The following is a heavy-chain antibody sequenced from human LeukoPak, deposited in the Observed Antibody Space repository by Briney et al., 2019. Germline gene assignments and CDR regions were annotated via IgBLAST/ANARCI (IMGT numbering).Heavy chain of an antibody. CDR1: GGSISSSSYY. CDR2: IYYSGST. V-gene: IGHV4-39*01. Sequence: PSETLSLTCTVSGGSISSSSYYWGWIRQPPGKGLEWIGSIYYSGSTYYNPSLKSRVTISVDTSKNQFSLKLSSVTAADTAVYYCARRLRAPYSSGWYRSPDDAFDIWGQGTMVTVSS. J-gene: IGHJ3*02. CDR3: ARRLRAPYSSGWYRSPDDAFDI. D-gene: IGHD6-19*01.